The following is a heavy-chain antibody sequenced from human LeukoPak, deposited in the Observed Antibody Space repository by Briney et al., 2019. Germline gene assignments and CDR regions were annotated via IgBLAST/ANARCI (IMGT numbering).Heavy chain of an antibody. Sequence: SETLSLTCTVSGGSISSYYWSWIRQPPGKGLEWIGYIHYSGSTNYNPSLKSRVTISVDTSKNQFSLKLSSVTAADTAVYYCARGRYGSGDYWGQGTLVTVSS. D-gene: IGHD3-10*01. J-gene: IGHJ4*02. CDR2: IHYSGST. CDR1: GGSISSYY. V-gene: IGHV4-59*01. CDR3: ARGRYGSGDY.